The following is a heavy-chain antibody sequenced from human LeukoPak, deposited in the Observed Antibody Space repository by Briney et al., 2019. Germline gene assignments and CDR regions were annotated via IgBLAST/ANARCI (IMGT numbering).Heavy chain of an antibody. Sequence: SETLSLTCTVSGGSISGDHWNWIRQPPGKGLEWIGYIYYSGNTNYNPSLKSRVTISVDTSKNQFSLKLNSVTAADTAVYYCARLNDFGIWGQGTMVTVSS. V-gene: IGHV4-59*08. CDR1: GGSISGDH. CDR2: IYYSGNT. J-gene: IGHJ3*02. CDR3: ARLNDFGI.